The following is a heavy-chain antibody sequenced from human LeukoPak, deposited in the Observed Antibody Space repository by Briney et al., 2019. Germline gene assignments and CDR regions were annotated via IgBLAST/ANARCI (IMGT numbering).Heavy chain of an antibody. CDR1: GYSFTSYW. Sequence: GESLKISCKGSGYSFTSYWNGWGRQMPGKGLEGVGIIYPGDSDTRYSPSFQGQVNISADKSISTAYVQWRSLKASDAAMYYCPTSVVTPRRFSYYYYYGMDVWGQGTTVTVSS. CDR3: PTSVVTPRRFSYYYYYGMDV. V-gene: IGHV5-51*01. CDR2: IYPGDSDT. J-gene: IGHJ6*02. D-gene: IGHD4-23*01.